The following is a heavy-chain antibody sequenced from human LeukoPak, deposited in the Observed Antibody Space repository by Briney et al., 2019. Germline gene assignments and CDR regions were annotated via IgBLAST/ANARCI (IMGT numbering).Heavy chain of an antibody. Sequence: WVRQMPGKGLEWIGYIYYSGSTYYNPSLKSRVTISVDTSKNQFSLKLSSVTAADTAVYYCARIGSRYSSGWYVGYWGQGTLVTVSS. D-gene: IGHD6-19*01. CDR3: ARIGSRYSSGWYVGY. CDR2: IYYSGST. V-gene: IGHV4-30-4*08. J-gene: IGHJ4*02.